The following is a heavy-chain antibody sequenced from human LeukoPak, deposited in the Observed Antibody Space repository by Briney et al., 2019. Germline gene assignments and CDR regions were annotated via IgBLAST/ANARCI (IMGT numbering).Heavy chain of an antibody. D-gene: IGHD6-25*01. CDR3: ARDLTVQATAAIVYYFDY. V-gene: IGHV1-2*02. CDR1: GYTFTGYY. J-gene: IGHJ4*02. Sequence: GASVRVSCTASGYTFTGYYMHWVRRAPGQGLEWMGWINPNSGDRNYAQKFQGRVTMTRDTSISTAHMELSGLTSDDTAVYYCARDLTVQATAAIVYYFDYWGQGTLVTVSS. CDR2: INPNSGDR.